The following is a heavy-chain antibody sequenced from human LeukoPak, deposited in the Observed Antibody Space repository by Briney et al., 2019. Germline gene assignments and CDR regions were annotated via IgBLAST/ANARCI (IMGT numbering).Heavy chain of an antibody. D-gene: IGHD6-19*01. CDR3: AKENLAVAGALFN. Sequence: ASVKVSCKASGYTITSYAMNWVRQAPGQGLEWMGWINTNTGNPTFAQGFTGRFVFSLDTSVSTAYLQISSLKAEDTAVYYCAKENLAVAGALFNWGQGTLVTVSS. CDR2: INTNTGNP. V-gene: IGHV7-4-1*02. CDR1: GYTITSYA. J-gene: IGHJ4*02.